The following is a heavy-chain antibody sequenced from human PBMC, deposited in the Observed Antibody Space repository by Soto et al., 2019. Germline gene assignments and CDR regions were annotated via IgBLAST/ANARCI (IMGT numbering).Heavy chain of an antibody. J-gene: IGHJ6*02. Sequence: EVQLVESGGGLVQPGGSLRLSCEASGFTFRNYDMHWVRQGTGKGLEWVSGISAAGDPDYADSVEGRFTISRENAQNSFFLQMNSLRFGDTAVYYCARTYRAFYGRDVWGQGTTVIVSS. CDR1: GFTFRNYD. CDR3: ARTYRAFYGRDV. D-gene: IGHD4-4*01. V-gene: IGHV3-13*05. CDR2: ISAAGDP.